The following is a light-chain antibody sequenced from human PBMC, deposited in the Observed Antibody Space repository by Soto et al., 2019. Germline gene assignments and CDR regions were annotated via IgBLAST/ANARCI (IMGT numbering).Light chain of an antibody. CDR1: QSVSSS. Sequence: EIVMTQSPATLSVSPGERATLSCRASQSVSSSLAWYQQKPGQAPSLPTYDASKRVPGIPARFSGSGSGTDFTLTLRSLEPEAFAVYYCQLGRDTFGQGTKVEIK. CDR2: DAS. CDR3: QLGRDT. J-gene: IGKJ2*01. V-gene: IGKV3-11*01.